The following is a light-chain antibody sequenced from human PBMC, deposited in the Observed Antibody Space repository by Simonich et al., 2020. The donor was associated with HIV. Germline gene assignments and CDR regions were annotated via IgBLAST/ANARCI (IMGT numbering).Light chain of an antibody. CDR2: AAS. V-gene: IGKV1-39*01. J-gene: IGKJ2*01. Sequence: DIQMTQSPSSLSASVGEKATITCRARQSISSYLNWYQQKPGKAPKLLIYAASSLQSGVPSRFSGSGSGTDFTLTISSLQREDFASYYCQQSYSTPFTFGQGTKVEIK. CDR1: QSISSY. CDR3: QQSYSTPFT.